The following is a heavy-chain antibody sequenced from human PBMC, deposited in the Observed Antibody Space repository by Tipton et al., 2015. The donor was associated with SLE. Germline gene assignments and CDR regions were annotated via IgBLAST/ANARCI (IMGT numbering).Heavy chain of an antibody. CDR1: GGSISSHY. V-gene: IGHV4-59*08. CDR2: IYYSGST. D-gene: IGHD3-10*01. CDR3: ASTGLYYGSGSGHFDY. J-gene: IGHJ4*02. Sequence: TLSLTCTVSGGSISSHYWSWIRQPPGKGLEWIGYIYYSGSTNYNPSLKSRVTISVDTSKNQFSLKLSSVTAADTAVYYCASTGLYYGSGSGHFDYWGQGTLVTVSS.